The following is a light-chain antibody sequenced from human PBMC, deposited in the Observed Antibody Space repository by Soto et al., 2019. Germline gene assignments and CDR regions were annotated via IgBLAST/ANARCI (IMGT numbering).Light chain of an antibody. V-gene: IGKV2-30*01. Sequence: DVVMTQSPLSLPVTLVHPASVSFRSGQIVVYSDGNTYLHLFQQRPGQSPRRLIHKVSIRDSGVPDRFSGSGSGTDFTLKISRVEPEDVGVYYCMQHTHWPWTFGQGTKVDIK. J-gene: IGKJ1*01. CDR3: MQHTHWPWT. CDR2: KVS. CDR1: QIVVYSDGNTY.